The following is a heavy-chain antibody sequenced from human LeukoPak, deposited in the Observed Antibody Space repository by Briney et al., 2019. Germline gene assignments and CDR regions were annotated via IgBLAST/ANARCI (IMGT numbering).Heavy chain of an antibody. D-gene: IGHD2-15*01. V-gene: IGHV1-46*01. CDR2: INPSGGST. Sequence: GASVKVSCKASGYTFTSYYMHWVRQAPGQGLEWMGIINPSGGSTSYAQKFQGRVTITTDESTSTAYMELSSLRSEDTAVYYCARGTYCSGGSCYSADYWGQGTLVTVSS. J-gene: IGHJ4*02. CDR1: GYTFTSYY. CDR3: ARGTYCSGGSCYSADY.